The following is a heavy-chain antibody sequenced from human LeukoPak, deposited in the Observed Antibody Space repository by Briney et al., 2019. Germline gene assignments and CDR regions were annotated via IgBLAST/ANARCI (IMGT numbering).Heavy chain of an antibody. CDR3: ARGRYCSSTTCRLVWFDS. J-gene: IGHJ5*01. Sequence: ASVKVSCKASGYSFTGYYVHWVRQAPGQGLEWVGWIYPKNGGTNYAHKFQGRVSVTSDTSINTAYMELSGLRSDDTAVYYCARGRYCSSTTCRLVWFDSWGQGTLVTVSS. V-gene: IGHV1-2*02. D-gene: IGHD2-2*01. CDR1: GYSFTGYY. CDR2: IYPKNGGT.